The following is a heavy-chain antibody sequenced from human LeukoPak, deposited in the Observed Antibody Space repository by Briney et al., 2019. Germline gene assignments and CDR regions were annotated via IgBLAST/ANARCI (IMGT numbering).Heavy chain of an antibody. V-gene: IGHV3-48*03. J-gene: IGHJ4*02. D-gene: IGHD1-26*01. Sequence: GGSLRLSCAASGFTFSTYEMNWVRQAPGKGLEWVSYITDSGRTIYYADSVKGRFTISRDNAKNSLYLQMNSLRAEDTAVYYCARDKIVGATHFDYWGQGTLVTVSS. CDR1: GFTFSTYE. CDR3: ARDKIVGATHFDY. CDR2: ITDSGRTI.